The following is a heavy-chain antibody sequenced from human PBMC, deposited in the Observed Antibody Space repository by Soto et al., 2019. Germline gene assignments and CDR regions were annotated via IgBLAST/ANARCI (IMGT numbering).Heavy chain of an antibody. Sequence: ASVKVSCKASGYTFTSYGISWVRQAPGQGLEWMGWISAYNGNTNYAQKLQGRVTMTTDTSTSTAYMELRSLRSDDTAVYYCARTLGSRLGKFSSNYYYYYYMYVCGKGTTVPVSS. CDR1: GYTFTSYG. J-gene: IGHJ6*03. D-gene: IGHD3-16*01. V-gene: IGHV1-18*01. CDR3: ARTLGSRLGKFSSNYYYYYYMYV. CDR2: ISAYNGNT.